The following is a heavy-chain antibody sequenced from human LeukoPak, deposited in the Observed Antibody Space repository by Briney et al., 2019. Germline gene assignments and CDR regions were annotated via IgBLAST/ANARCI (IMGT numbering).Heavy chain of an antibody. Sequence: PGGSLRLSCAASGFTVSSNYMSWVRQAPGKGLEWVSVIYSGGSIYYADSVKGRFTISRDNSKNTLYLQMNSLRAEDTAVYYCARDGVDTAMVDAFDIWGQGTMVTVSS. J-gene: IGHJ3*02. CDR2: IYSGGSI. CDR3: ARDGVDTAMVDAFDI. V-gene: IGHV3-53*01. CDR1: GFTVSSNY. D-gene: IGHD5-18*01.